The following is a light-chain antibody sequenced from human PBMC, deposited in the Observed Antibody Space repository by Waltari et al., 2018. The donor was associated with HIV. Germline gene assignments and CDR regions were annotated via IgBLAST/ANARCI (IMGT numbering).Light chain of an antibody. CDR3: QAWDNNSVV. CDR1: RLENKN. V-gene: IGLV3-1*01. J-gene: IGLJ2*01. CDR2: QDN. Sequence: SYQLTQPPSISVTAGQPATITCSGNRLENKNVSWYQRRPGQSPVALIFQDNKRPSGIPERFSGSNFGDTATLAISETQGDDEGVYYCQAWDNNSVVFGGGTRLTVL.